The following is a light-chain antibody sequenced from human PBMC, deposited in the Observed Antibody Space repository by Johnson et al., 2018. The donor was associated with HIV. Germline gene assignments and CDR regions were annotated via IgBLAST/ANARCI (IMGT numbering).Light chain of an antibody. CDR2: ENN. Sequence: QSVLTQPPSVSAAPGQRVTISCSGSSSNIGNDSVSWYQQLPGTAPELLIYENNRRPSGIPDRFSGSKSGTSATLVITGLQTGDEDDYFCGTWDSSLSVYVFVTGTKVTVL. V-gene: IGLV1-51*02. CDR1: SSNIGNDS. J-gene: IGLJ1*01. CDR3: GTWDSSLSVYV.